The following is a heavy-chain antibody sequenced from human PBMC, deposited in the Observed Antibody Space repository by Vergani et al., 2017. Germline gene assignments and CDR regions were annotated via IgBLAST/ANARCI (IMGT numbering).Heavy chain of an antibody. Sequence: EVQLVESGGGLVQPGGSLRLSCAASGFSLSRFWMSWVRQAPGKGLGWVAHIDPDGSATSYVDSVKGRFTISRDNTQNSLCLEMSGLRVQDTAVYYCVGLPRGPCNFDPGGSDTLITVS. V-gene: IGHV3-7*01. J-gene: IGHJ2*01. CDR2: IDPDGSAT. CDR1: GFSLSRFW. CDR3: VGLPRGPCNFDP.